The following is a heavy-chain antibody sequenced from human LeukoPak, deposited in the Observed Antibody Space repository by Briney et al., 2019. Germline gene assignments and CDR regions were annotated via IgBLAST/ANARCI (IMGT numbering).Heavy chain of an antibody. V-gene: IGHV3-64D*09. D-gene: IGHD5-18*01. CDR1: GFTFSNYD. Sequence: AGGSLRLSCAASGFTFSNYDMHWVRQAPGKGLESVSSINSNGGSTYYLDSVKGRFTISRDNSKNTLYLQMSSLRVEDTAVYYRVKGFEYSYRGFDYWGQGTLVTVSS. J-gene: IGHJ4*02. CDR3: VKGFEYSYRGFDY. CDR2: INSNGGST.